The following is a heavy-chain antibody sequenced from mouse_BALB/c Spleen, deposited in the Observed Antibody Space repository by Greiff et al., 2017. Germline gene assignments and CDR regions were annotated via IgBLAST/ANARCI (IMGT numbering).Heavy chain of an antibody. J-gene: IGHJ4*01. CDR2: IDPENGDT. D-gene: IGHD6-2*01. V-gene: IGHV14-4*02. CDR1: GFNIQDYY. CDR3: NAWGERAMDY. Sequence: EVQLQQSGAELVRSGASVKLSCTASGFNIQDYYMHWVKQRPEQGLEWIGWIDPENGDTEYAPKFQGKATMTADTSSNTAYLQLSSLTSEDTAVYYCNAWGERAMDYWGQGTSVTVSS.